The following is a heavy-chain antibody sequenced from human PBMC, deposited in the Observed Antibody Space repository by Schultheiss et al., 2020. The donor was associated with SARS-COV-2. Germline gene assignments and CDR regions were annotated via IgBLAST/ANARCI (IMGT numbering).Heavy chain of an antibody. CDR1: GFTFSSYT. Sequence: GGSLRLSCSASGFTFSSYTMHWVRQAPGKGLEYISGVSSNGRSTNYADSVKGRFTISRDNSKNTLYLQMNSLRAEDTAVYYCHILYYYDSSGSTDYWGQGTLVTVSS. CDR2: VSSNGRST. V-gene: IGHV3-64*04. D-gene: IGHD3-22*01. J-gene: IGHJ4*02. CDR3: HILYYYDSSGSTDY.